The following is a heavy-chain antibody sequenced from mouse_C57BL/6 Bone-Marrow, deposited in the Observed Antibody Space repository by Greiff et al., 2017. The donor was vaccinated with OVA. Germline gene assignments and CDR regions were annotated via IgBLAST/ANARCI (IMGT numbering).Heavy chain of an antibody. J-gene: IGHJ1*03. CDR1: GFTFSDYG. D-gene: IGHD1-3*01. V-gene: IGHV5-15*01. Sequence: EVQGVESGGGLVQPGGSLKLSCAASGFTFSDYGMAWVRQAPRKGPEWVAFLSTLAYSIYYADTVTGRFTISRENAKNTLYLERSSLRSEDTAMYYCARHKGYFDVWGTGTTVTGSS. CDR2: LSTLAYSI. CDR3: ARHKGYFDV.